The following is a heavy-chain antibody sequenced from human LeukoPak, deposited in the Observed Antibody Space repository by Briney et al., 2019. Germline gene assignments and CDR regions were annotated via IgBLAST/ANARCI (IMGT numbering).Heavy chain of an antibody. CDR3: ANNGVSPNYYYGMNV. Sequence: GGSLRLSCAASGFTFSTNDMSWVRQPPGKGLEWVSAIAVIGGSTYYADSVKGRFTSSRDNSKNTLYLQMNSLRAEDTAVYYCANNGVSPNYYYGMNVWGQGTTVTVSS. D-gene: IGHD2-8*01. CDR1: GFTFSTND. J-gene: IGHJ6*02. CDR2: IAVIGGST. V-gene: IGHV3-23*01.